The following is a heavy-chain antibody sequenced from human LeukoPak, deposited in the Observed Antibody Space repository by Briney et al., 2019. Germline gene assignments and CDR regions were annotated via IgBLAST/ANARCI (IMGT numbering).Heavy chain of an antibody. V-gene: IGHV3-74*01. CDR3: ARGRYSSSWTEYFQH. CDR1: GFTVSSNY. CDR2: INTDGSST. Sequence: GGSLRLSCAASGFTVSSNYMSWVRQAPGKGLEWVSRINTDGSSTSYADSVKGRFTISRDNAKNTLYLQMNSLRAEDTAVYYCARGRYSSSWTEYFQHWGQGTLVTVSS. D-gene: IGHD6-13*01. J-gene: IGHJ1*01.